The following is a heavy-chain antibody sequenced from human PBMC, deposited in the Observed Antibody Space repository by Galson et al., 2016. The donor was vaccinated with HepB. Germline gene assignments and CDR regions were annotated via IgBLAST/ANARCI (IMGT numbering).Heavy chain of an antibody. CDR3: ARGPGIVGATGFDY. CDR2: ISFSGSPI. Sequence: SLRLSCAASGFTLSNYEMNWVRQAPGKGLEWIAHISFSGSPIYYADSVKGRFTISRDNAYNSLHLQMNSLKTEDTAVYYCARGPGIVGATGFDYWGQGTLVTVSS. D-gene: IGHD1-26*01. V-gene: IGHV3-48*03. J-gene: IGHJ4*02. CDR1: GFTLSNYE.